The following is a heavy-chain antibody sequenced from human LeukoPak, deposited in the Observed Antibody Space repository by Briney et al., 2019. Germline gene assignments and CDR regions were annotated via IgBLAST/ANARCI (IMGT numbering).Heavy chain of an antibody. Sequence: SETLSLTCTVSGGSISSSSYYWGWIRQPPGKGLEWIGSIYYSGSTYYKTSLKSRVTISVDTSKNQFSLKLSSVTAADTAVYYCARPYSSGARVDYWGQGTLVTVSS. CDR3: ARPYSSGARVDY. J-gene: IGHJ4*02. CDR2: IYYSGST. V-gene: IGHV4-39*01. CDR1: GGSISSSSYY. D-gene: IGHD6-19*01.